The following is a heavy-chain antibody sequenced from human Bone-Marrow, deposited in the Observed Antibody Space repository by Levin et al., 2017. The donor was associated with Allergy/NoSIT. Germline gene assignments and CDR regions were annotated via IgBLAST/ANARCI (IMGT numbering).Heavy chain of an antibody. J-gene: IGHJ6*03. CDR1: GFSFGSHA. CDR3: AKDGHSRNYYYYMDV. V-gene: IGHV3-23*01. CDR2: VTGSGDDT. D-gene: IGHD6-13*01. Sequence: GESLKISCAASGFSFGSHAMTWVRQAPGKGLEWVSTVTGSGDDTFYADSVRGRFTISRDNSKDTLYLQMNSLRAEDTAVYYCAKDGHSRNYYYYMDVWGKGTTVTVSS.